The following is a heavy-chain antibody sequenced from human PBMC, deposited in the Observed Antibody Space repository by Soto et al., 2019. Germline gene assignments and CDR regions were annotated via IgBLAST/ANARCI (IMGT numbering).Heavy chain of an antibody. CDR1: GASITSSC. CDR2: IYYTGIN. V-gene: IGHV4-59*01. D-gene: IGHD2-2*02. CDR3: ARTTYTTSNYFDY. Sequence: AETLSLTCTVSGASITSSCWSWIRQPPGKGLEWIAYIYYTGINTYKPSLESRVTMSVDTSKNQFSLNLSSVTAADTTVYYCARTTYTTSNYFDYWGQGPLITVSS. J-gene: IGHJ4*01.